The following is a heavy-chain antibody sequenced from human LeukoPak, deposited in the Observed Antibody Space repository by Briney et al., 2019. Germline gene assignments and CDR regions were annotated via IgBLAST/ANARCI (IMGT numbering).Heavy chain of an antibody. CDR2: IYHSGST. J-gene: IGHJ4*02. CDR1: GGSISSYY. V-gene: IGHV4-38-2*02. CDR3: ARALGSNDFWSGYYPFDY. D-gene: IGHD3-3*01. Sequence: SETLSLTCTVSGGSISSYYWGWIRQPPGKGLEWIGSIYHSGSTYYNPSLKSRVTISVDTSKNQFSLKPSSVTAADTAVYYCARALGSNDFWSGYYPFDYWGQGTLVTVSS.